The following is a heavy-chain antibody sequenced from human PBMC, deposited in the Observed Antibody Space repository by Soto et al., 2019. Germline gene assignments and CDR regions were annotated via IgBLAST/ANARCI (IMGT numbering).Heavy chain of an antibody. J-gene: IGHJ5*02. V-gene: IGHV4-30-2*01. CDR1: GGSISRGNSYS. D-gene: IGHD3-16*01. Sequence: QLQLQESGSGLVKPSQTLSLTCAVSGGSISRGNSYSWSWIRQPPGQGLEWIGSISHTGSTSYNPSLKGRITISVDKSKNQFSLKLSSVTAADMAVYYCARAVAPYLGTWFDPWGQGTLVIVSS. CDR3: ARAVAPYLGTWFDP. CDR2: ISHTGST.